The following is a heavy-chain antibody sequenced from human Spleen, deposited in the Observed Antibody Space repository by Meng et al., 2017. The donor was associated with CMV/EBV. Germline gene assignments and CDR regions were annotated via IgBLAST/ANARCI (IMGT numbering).Heavy chain of an antibody. CDR2: ISSSSSTT. D-gene: IGHD5-18*01. J-gene: IGHJ4*02. CDR3: ARARGYSYGPADY. V-gene: IGHV3-48*04. Sequence: GGSLRLSCAASGFTFSGYNMNWVRQAPGKGLVWVSYISSSSSTTYYSDSVKGRFTVSRDNAKNSLYLQMSSLRAEDTAMYCCARARGYSYGPADYWGQGTLVTVSS. CDR1: GFTFSGYN.